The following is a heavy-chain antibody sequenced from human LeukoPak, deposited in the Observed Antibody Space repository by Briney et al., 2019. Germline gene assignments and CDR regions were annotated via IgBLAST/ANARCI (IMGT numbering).Heavy chain of an antibody. CDR2: IYYSGST. CDR3: ARYIVVVPFLYFDY. J-gene: IGHJ4*02. D-gene: IGHD3-22*01. V-gene: IGHV4-39*07. Sequence: SETLSLTCTVSGGSISSSSYYWGWIRQPPGKGLERIGSIYYSGSTYYNPSLKSRVTISVDTSKNQFSLKLSSVTAADTAVYYCARYIVVVPFLYFDYWGQGTLVTVSS. CDR1: GGSISSSSYY.